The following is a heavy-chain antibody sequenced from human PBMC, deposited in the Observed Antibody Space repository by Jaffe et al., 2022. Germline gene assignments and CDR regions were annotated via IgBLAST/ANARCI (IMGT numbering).Heavy chain of an antibody. CDR3: AKVGLRVPEG. CDR1: GFTFSSYG. Sequence: QVQLVESGGGVVQPGGSLRLSCAASGFTFSSYGMHWVRQAPGKGLEWVAFIRYDGSNKYYADSVKGRFTISRDNSKNTLYLQMNSLRAEDTAVYYCAKVGLRVPEGWGQGTLVTVSS. CDR2: IRYDGSNK. D-gene: IGHD5-18*01. J-gene: IGHJ4*02. V-gene: IGHV3-30*02.